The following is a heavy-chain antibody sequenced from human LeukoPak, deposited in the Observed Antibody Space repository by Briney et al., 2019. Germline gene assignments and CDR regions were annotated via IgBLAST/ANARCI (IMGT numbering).Heavy chain of an antibody. CDR3: ARIPPRSYCSGGSCYRNAFDI. V-gene: IGHV4-34*01. Sequence: WETLSLTCAVYGGSLSDYYWSWIRQPPGKGLEWIGEINHSGSTNYNPSLNSRVTISVDTSKNQFSLKLISVTAADTAVYYCARIPPRSYCSGGSCYRNAFDIWGQGTMVTVSS. J-gene: IGHJ3*02. CDR1: GGSLSDYY. CDR2: INHSGST. D-gene: IGHD2-15*01.